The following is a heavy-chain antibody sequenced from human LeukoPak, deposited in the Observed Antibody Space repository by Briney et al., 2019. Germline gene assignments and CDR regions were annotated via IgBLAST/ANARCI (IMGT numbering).Heavy chain of an antibody. D-gene: IGHD3-22*01. CDR2: IIPIFGTA. CDR3: AGSSGYWYYFDY. CDR1: GYTFTNFG. V-gene: IGHV1-69*13. Sequence: GASVKVSCKASGYTFTNFGISWVRQAPGQGLEWMGGIIPIFGTANYAQKFQGRVTITADESTSTAYMELSSLRSEDTAVYYCAGSSGYWYYFDYWGQGTLVTVSS. J-gene: IGHJ4*02.